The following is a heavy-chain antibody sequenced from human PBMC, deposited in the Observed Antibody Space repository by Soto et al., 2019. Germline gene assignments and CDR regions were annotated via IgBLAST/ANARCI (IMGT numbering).Heavy chain of an antibody. CDR1: GGTFSSYA. D-gene: IGHD2-2*02. CDR2: IIPIFGTA. J-gene: IGHJ6*02. V-gene: IGHV1-69*06. CDR3: ARDGCSSTSCYTRYGYSSYYYGMDV. Sequence: SVKVSFKASGGTFSSYAISWVRQAPGQGLEWMGGIIPIFGTANYAQKFQGRVTITADKSTSTAYMELSSLRSEDTAVYYCARDGCSSTSCYTRYGYSSYYYGMDVWGQGTTVTVSS.